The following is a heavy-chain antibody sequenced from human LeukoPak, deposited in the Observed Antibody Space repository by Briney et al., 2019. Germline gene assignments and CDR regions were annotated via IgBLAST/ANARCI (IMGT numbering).Heavy chain of an antibody. CDR1: GFAFSRYG. J-gene: IGHJ4*02. Sequence: GRSLRLSCAASGFAFSRYGMHWVRQAPGKGLEWVAVISYDGSNKYYADSVKGRFTISRDNSKNTLYLQMNSLRAEDTAVYYCARDNYFDYWGQGTLVTVSS. CDR2: ISYDGSNK. V-gene: IGHV3-30*03. CDR3: ARDNYFDY.